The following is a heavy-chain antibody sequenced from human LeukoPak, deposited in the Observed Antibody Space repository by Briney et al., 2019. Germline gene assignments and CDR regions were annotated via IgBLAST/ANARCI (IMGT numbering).Heavy chain of an antibody. CDR2: MNPNSGNT. J-gene: IGHJ5*02. V-gene: IGHV1-8*02. Sequence: GASVKVSCKAPGYTFTGYYMHWVRQAPGQGLEWMGWMNPNSGNTGYAQKFQGRVTMTRNTSISTAYMELSSLRSEDTAVYYCARQGRLRYNWFDPWGQGTLVTVSS. D-gene: IGHD4-17*01. CDR3: ARQGRLRYNWFDP. CDR1: GYTFTGYY.